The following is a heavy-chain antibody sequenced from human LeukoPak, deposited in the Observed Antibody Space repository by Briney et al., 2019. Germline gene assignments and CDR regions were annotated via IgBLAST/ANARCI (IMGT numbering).Heavy chain of an antibody. V-gene: IGHV1-3*01. D-gene: IGHD1-1*01. CDR3: ARGAGTGTTGYFDY. CDR2: INAGNGNT. J-gene: IGHJ4*02. Sequence: ASVKVSCKASGYTFTSYAMHWVRQAPGQRLEWMGWINAGNGNTKYSQKFQGRVTITRDTSASTAYMELGSLRSEDTAVYYCARGAGTGTTGYFDYWGQGTLVTVSS. CDR1: GYTFTSYA.